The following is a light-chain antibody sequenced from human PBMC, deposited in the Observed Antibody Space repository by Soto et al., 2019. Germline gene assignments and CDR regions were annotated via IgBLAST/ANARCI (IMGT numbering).Light chain of an antibody. CDR1: QDIRNH. Sequence: KSLPPQSLSVSVGDRVTITCRASQDIRNHLAWFQHKPGKAPRSLIYAASGLQSGVPSKFSGSGSGTYFTHTISDLQPRYLASYFSHHYNNDPTAFGQGTRLEIK. J-gene: IGKJ5*01. V-gene: IGKV1-16*02. CDR3: HHYNNDPTA. CDR2: AAS.